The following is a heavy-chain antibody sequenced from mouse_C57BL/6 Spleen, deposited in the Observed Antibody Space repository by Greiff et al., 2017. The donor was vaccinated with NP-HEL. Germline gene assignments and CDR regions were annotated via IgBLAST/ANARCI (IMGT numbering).Heavy chain of an antibody. J-gene: IGHJ4*01. Sequence: VQLQQSGAELVRPGASVTLSCKASGYTFTDYEMHWVKQTPVHGLEWIGAIDPETGGTAYNQKFKGKAILTADKSSSTAYMELRRLTSEDSAVYYCTRKTVVALYYAMDYWGQGTSVTVSS. CDR1: GYTFTDYE. D-gene: IGHD1-1*01. V-gene: IGHV1-15*01. CDR2: IDPETGGT. CDR3: TRKTVVALYYAMDY.